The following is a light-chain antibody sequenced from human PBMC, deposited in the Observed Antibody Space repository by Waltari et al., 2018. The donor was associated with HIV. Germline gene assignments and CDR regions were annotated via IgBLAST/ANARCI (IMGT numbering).Light chain of an antibody. V-gene: IGLV3-1*01. Sequence: SYDLTQEPSVSVSPGQAAIISCPGDELGNKYVSWYQQKPGQSPVQVIYQNSKRPSGVPERFSGSNSGNTASLTISGTQVMDEADYHCQTWDSTIIIFGGGTKLTVL. CDR3: QTWDSTIII. CDR1: ELGNKY. J-gene: IGLJ2*01. CDR2: QNS.